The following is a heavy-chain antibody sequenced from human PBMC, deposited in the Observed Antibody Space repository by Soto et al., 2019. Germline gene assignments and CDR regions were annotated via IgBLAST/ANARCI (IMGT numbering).Heavy chain of an antibody. Sequence: ASVKVSCKASGGTFSSYAISWVRQAPGQGLEWMGGIIPIFGTANYAQKFQGRVTITADESTSTAYMELNSLRVEDAAVYFCAREGDRYGTVCFDIWGPGTLVTVSS. J-gene: IGHJ4*02. V-gene: IGHV1-69*13. CDR2: IIPIFGTA. CDR3: AREGDRYGTVCFDI. D-gene: IGHD1-1*01. CDR1: GGTFSSYA.